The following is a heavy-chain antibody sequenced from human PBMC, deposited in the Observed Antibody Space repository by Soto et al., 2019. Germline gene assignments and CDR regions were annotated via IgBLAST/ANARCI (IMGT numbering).Heavy chain of an antibody. J-gene: IGHJ5*02. CDR1: GGSISSGGYY. CDR2: IYYSGST. V-gene: IGHV4-31*03. CDR3: ARAPPLRYFGGWFDP. Sequence: SETLSLTCTVSGGSISSGGYYWRWIRQHPGKGLEWIGYIYYSGSTYYNPSLKSRVTISVDTSKNQFSLKLSSVTAADTAVYYCARAPPLRYFGGWFDPWGQGTLVTVSS. D-gene: IGHD3-9*01.